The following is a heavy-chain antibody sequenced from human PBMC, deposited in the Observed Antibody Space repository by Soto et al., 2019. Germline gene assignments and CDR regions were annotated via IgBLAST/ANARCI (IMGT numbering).Heavy chain of an antibody. CDR3: ARDQTYIVLMVYAPRGAFDI. Sequence: ASVKVSCTASGYTLTSYGISWVRQAPGQGLEWMGWISAYNGNTNYAQKLQGRVTMTTDTSTSTAYMELRSLRSDDTAVYYCARDQTYIVLMVYAPRGAFDIWGQGTMVTVSS. D-gene: IGHD2-8*01. CDR2: ISAYNGNT. J-gene: IGHJ3*02. CDR1: GYTLTSYG. V-gene: IGHV1-18*01.